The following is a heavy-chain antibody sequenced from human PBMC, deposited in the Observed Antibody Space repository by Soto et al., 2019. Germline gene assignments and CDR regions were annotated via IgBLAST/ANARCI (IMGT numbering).Heavy chain of an antibody. J-gene: IGHJ4*02. D-gene: IGHD3-10*01. V-gene: IGHV3-73*01. CDR3: TRLYDSAIDY. Sequence: EVQLVESGGGLVQPGGSLKLSCAASGFTFSGSAIHWVRQASGKGLEWVGRIRSRSNGYATAYAASVKGRFTISGDDSKNMAYLHMNSLKGEDTAMYYCTRLYDSAIDYWGQGTLVTVSS. CDR1: GFTFSGSA. CDR2: IRSRSNGYAT.